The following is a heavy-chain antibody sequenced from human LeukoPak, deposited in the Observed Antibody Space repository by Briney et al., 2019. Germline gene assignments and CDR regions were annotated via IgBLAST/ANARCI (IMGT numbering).Heavy chain of an antibody. J-gene: IGHJ3*02. CDR2: ISAYNGNT. V-gene: IGHV1-18*01. CDR3: RDSSGYYGDAFDI. Sequence: ASVKVSCKASGYTSTSYGISWVRQAPGQGLEWMGWISAYNGNTNYAQKLQGRVTMTTDTSTSTAYMELRSLRSDDTAVYYCRDSSGYYGDAFDIWGQGTMVTVSS. D-gene: IGHD3-22*01. CDR1: GYTSTSYG.